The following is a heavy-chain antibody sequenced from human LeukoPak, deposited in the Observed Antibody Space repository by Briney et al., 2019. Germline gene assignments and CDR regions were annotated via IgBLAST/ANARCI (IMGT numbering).Heavy chain of an antibody. CDR2: MNPNSGNT. CDR3: ARGLMHYDFWSGYSRPYYMDV. Sequence: ASVKVSCKASGYTFTSYDINWVRQATGQGLEWMGWMNPNSGNTGYAQKFQGRVTMTRNTSISTAYMELSSLRSEDTAVYYCARGLMHYDFWSGYSRPYYMDVWGKGTTVTVSS. CDR1: GYTFTSYD. V-gene: IGHV1-8*01. J-gene: IGHJ6*03. D-gene: IGHD3-3*01.